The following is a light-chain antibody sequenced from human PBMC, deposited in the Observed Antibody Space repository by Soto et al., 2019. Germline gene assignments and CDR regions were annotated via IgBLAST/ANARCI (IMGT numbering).Light chain of an antibody. Sequence: DIVMTQSPLSLPVTPGEPASISCRSSQSLLHSNGYDYLDWFLQKPGQSPQVLIYLGSNRASGVPDRFSGSGSGTDFPLKISRVEAEDVGFYYCMQALQTPRTFGEGTKVEIK. CDR3: MQALQTPRT. V-gene: IGKV2-28*01. CDR1: QSLLHSNGYDY. CDR2: LGS. J-gene: IGKJ1*01.